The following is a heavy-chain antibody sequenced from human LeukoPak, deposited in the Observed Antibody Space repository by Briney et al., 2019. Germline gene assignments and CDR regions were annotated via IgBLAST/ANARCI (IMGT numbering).Heavy chain of an antibody. Sequence: GGSLRLSCAASVFTFSSYAMSWVRQAPGKELEWVSEIRGSGGSTYYADSVKGRFTISRDNSKNTLYLQMNSLRAEDTAVYYCAKVPYYSSGYYYFDYWGQGTLVIVSS. CDR1: VFTFSSYA. D-gene: IGHD3-22*01. CDR2: IRGSGGST. J-gene: IGHJ4*02. CDR3: AKVPYYSSGYYYFDY. V-gene: IGHV3-23*01.